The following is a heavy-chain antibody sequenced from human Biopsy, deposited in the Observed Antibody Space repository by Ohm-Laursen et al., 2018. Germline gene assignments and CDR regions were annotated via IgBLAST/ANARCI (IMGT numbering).Heavy chain of an antibody. CDR3: TRGGYYYDSLAYYYWFDP. CDR2: INAKTGDT. D-gene: IGHD3-22*01. V-gene: IGHV1-2*02. CDR1: GYTFTGYH. J-gene: IGHJ5*02. Sequence: AASVKVSCKASGYTFTGYHVHWVRQAPGQGLEWMGWINAKTGDTNYAQKFQGRVTMTRDTSISTAYVDLSSLRSDDTAVCYCTRGGYYYDSLAYYYWFDPWGQGTLVTVSS.